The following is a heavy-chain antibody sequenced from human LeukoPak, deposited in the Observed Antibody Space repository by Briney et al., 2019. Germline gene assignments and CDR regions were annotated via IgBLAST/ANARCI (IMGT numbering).Heavy chain of an antibody. CDR1: GGSISSSSYY. CDR3: ARDRGTEGIDF. V-gene: IGHV4-61*01. CDR2: IYYSGST. J-gene: IGHJ4*02. D-gene: IGHD6-13*01. Sequence: PSETLSLTCTVSGGSISSSSYYWGWIRQPPGKGLEWIGYIYYSGSTNYNPSLKSRVTISVDTSKNQFSLKLSSVTAADTAVYYCARDRGTEGIDFWGQGTLVTVSS.